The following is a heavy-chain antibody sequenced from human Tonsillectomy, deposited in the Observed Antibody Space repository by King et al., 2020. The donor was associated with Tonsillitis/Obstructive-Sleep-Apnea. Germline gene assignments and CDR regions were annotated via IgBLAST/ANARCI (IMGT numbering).Heavy chain of an antibody. CDR3: ARHEGSSWGFDY. CDR1: GFTFSSYD. D-gene: IGHD1-26*01. J-gene: IGHJ4*02. Sequence: VQLVESGGGLVQPGGSLRLSCAASGFTFSSYDMNWVRQAPGKGLEWVSNISISGSTIYYADSVKGRFTISRDNAKNSLYLQMNSLRAEDTAVYYCARHEGSSWGFDYWGQGTLVTVSS. V-gene: IGHV3-48*03. CDR2: ISISGSTI.